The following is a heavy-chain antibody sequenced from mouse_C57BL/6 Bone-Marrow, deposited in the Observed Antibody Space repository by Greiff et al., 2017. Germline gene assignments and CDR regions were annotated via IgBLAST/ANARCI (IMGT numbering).Heavy chain of an antibody. CDR3: ASGYYVLPFDY. Sequence: EVQLQESGPGLVKPSQSLSLTCSVTGYSITSGYYWNWLRQFPGNKLEWMGYISYDGSNNYNPSLKNRISITRDTSKNQFFLKLNSVTTEDTATYYCASGYYVLPFDYWGQGTTLTVSS. D-gene: IGHD2-3*01. V-gene: IGHV3-6*01. CDR1: GYSITSGYY. CDR2: ISYDGSN. J-gene: IGHJ2*01.